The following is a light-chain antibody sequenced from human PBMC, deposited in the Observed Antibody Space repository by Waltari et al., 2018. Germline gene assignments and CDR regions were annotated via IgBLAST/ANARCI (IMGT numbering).Light chain of an antibody. Sequence: DIQMTQSPSSLSASVGDRVTITCRASQSISSYLNWYQQKPGKAPKLLIYAASSLQSGVPSRFSSSVSGTDFTLTISSLQPEEFTTYYCQQSYSTPPTFGQGTKLEIK. V-gene: IGKV1-39*01. CDR1: QSISSY. CDR2: AAS. J-gene: IGKJ2*01. CDR3: QQSYSTPPT.